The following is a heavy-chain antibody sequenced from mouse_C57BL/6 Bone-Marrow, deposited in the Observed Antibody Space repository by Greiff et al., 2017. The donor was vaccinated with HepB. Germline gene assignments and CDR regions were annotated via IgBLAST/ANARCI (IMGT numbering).Heavy chain of an antibody. J-gene: IGHJ4*01. Sequence: VQLQQSGPGLAKPSQTLSLSCSVTGYSITSDYLHWIRKFPGNKLEYIGYISYSGSTYYNPSLKSRISITRDTSKNQYYLQLNSVTTEDTATYYCARSYYSNWGAMDDWGQGTSVTVSS. CDR2: ISYSGST. V-gene: IGHV3-8*01. D-gene: IGHD2-5*01. CDR3: ARSYYSNWGAMDD. CDR1: GYSITSDY.